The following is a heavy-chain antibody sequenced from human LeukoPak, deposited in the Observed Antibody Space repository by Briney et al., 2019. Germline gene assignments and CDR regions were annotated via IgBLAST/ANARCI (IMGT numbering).Heavy chain of an antibody. CDR2: IKQDGSVK. V-gene: IGHV3-7*01. D-gene: IGHD2-8*01. Sequence: GGSLRLSCAASGFTFSSYWMTWDRQAPGKGLEWVANIKQDGSVKQYVGSVKGRFTISRDNAKNSLYLQMNSLRAEDTAVYYCARDTNGWNDYWGQGTLVTVSS. CDR1: GFTFSSYW. J-gene: IGHJ4*02. CDR3: ARDTNGWNDY.